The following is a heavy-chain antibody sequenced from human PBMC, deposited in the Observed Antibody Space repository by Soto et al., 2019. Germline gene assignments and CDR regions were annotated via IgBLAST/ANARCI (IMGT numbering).Heavy chain of an antibody. Sequence: SETLSLTCTVSGASIGSGGWWSWVRQPPGKGLEWIAEIFHDGSTNYSPSLKSRVAISVDKSQNQFSLNVYSVTAADTAVYFCARHEGWTGPDQWGQGTLVTV. V-gene: IGHV4-4*02. CDR3: ARHEGWTGPDQ. D-gene: IGHD2-8*02. J-gene: IGHJ5*02. CDR1: GASIGSGGW. CDR2: IFHDGST.